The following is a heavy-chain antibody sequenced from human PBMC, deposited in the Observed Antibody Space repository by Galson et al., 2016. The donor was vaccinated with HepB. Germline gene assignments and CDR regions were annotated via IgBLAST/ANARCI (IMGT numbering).Heavy chain of an antibody. CDR3: ARGASDGSGGYYTWFDP. J-gene: IGHJ5*02. D-gene: IGHD3-10*01. CDR2: INAGNGYT. CDR1: GYTFSNYG. V-gene: IGHV1-3*01. Sequence: SVKVSCKASGYTFSNYGIHWVRQAPGQGLDWMGWINAGNGYTKYSQKFQGRVTITRDTSASTAYMEMSSLRYEDTAVYYCARGASDGSGGYYTWFDPWGQGTLVTVSS.